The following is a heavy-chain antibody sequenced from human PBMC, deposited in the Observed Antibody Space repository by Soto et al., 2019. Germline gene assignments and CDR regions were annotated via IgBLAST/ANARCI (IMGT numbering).Heavy chain of an antibody. Sequence: GGSLRLSCTASGTTFGDDTVNWVRQAPGKGLEWVGYIRSNTYGGTTECAASVKDRFTISRDDSKSAAYLEMSSLKSEDTAVYYCTRGMGDYWSGYYPSYFDSWGQGTLVTVSS. CDR1: GTTFGDDT. J-gene: IGHJ4*02. CDR2: IRSNTYGGTT. V-gene: IGHV3-49*04. CDR3: TRGMGDYWSGYYPSYFDS. D-gene: IGHD3-3*01.